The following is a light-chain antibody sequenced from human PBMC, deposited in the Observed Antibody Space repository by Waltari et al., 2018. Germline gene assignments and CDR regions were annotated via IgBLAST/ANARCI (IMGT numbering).Light chain of an antibody. J-gene: IGLJ3*02. CDR3: ATWDSSLRAEV. CDR1: SSDIGDNY. V-gene: IGLV1-51*02. CDR2: END. Sequence: QSVLTQPPSVSAAPGQRVTISCSGSSSDIGDNYVSWYQQLPGTAPKLLVYENDNRPSEIPDRFSASKSGTSATLAITGPQTGDEADYYCATWDSSLRAEVFGGGTKLTVL.